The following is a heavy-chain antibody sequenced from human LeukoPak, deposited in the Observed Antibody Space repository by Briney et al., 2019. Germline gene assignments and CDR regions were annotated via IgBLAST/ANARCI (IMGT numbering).Heavy chain of an antibody. CDR3: AGTRLDSSGWYWYFDY. CDR1: GGSFSGYY. V-gene: IGHV4-34*01. Sequence: ASETLSLTCAVYGGSFSGYYWSWIRQPPGKGLEWIGEINHSGSTNYNPSLKSRVTISVDTSKNQFSLKRSSVTAADTAVYYCAGTRLDSSGWYWYFDYWGQGTLVTVSS. J-gene: IGHJ4*02. D-gene: IGHD6-19*01. CDR2: INHSGST.